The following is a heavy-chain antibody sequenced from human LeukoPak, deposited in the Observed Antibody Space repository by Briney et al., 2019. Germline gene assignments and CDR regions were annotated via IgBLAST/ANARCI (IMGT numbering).Heavy chain of an antibody. J-gene: IGHJ4*02. CDR1: GFTFSSYG. CDR3: AKEGYYSGYDSLSPYFDY. V-gene: IGHV3-30*18. Sequence: PGGSLRLSCAASGFTFSSYGMHWVRQAPGKGLEWVAVISYDGSNKYYADSVKGRFTISRVNSKNTLYLQMNSLRAEDTAVYYCAKEGYYSGYDSLSPYFDYWGQGTLVTVSS. CDR2: ISYDGSNK. D-gene: IGHD5-12*01.